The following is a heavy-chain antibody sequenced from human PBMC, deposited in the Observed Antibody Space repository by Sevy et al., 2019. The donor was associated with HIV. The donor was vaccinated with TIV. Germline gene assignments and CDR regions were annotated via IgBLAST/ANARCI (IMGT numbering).Heavy chain of an antibody. V-gene: IGHV3-21*01. D-gene: IGHD3-16*01. Sequence: GGSLRLSCAASGFTFSSYSMNWVRQAPGKGLEWVSSISSSSSYIYYADSVKGRFTISRDNAKNSLYLQMNSLRAEDTAVYYCARALGVELATIPPFDIWGHGTMVTVSS. CDR2: ISSSSSYI. J-gene: IGHJ3*02. CDR1: GFTFSSYS. CDR3: ARALGVELATIPPFDI.